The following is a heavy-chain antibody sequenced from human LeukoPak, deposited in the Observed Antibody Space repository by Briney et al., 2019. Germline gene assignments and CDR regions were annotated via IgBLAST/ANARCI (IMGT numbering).Heavy chain of an antibody. Sequence: GSLRLSCAASGFTFSSYAMSWIRQPPGKGLEWIGEINHSGSTNYNPSLKSRVTISVDTSKNQFSLKLSSVTAADTAVYYCARGGRRARYYFDYWGQGTLVTVSS. D-gene: IGHD6-6*01. V-gene: IGHV4-34*01. J-gene: IGHJ4*02. CDR2: INHSGST. CDR3: ARGGRRARYYFDY. CDR1: GFTFSSYA.